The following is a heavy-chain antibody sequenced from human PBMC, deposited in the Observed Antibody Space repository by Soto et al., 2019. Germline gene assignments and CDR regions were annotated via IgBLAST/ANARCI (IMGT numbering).Heavy chain of an antibody. D-gene: IGHD2-2*01. CDR1: GGTFSSYA. CDR2: IIPIFGTA. V-gene: IGHV1-69*13. J-gene: IGHJ6*02. Sequence: GASVKVSCKASGGTFSSYAISWVRQAPGQGLEWMGGIIPIFGTANYAQKFQGRVTITADESTSTAYMELSSLRSEDTAVYYCAREDIVVVPAAIRRYYYYGMDVWGQGTTVTVSS. CDR3: AREDIVVVPAAIRRYYYYGMDV.